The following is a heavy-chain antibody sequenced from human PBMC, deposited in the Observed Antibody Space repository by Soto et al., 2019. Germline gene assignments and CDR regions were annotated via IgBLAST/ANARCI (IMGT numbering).Heavy chain of an antibody. Sequence: QVQLVQSGADVKKTGASVKVSCKGSGYSFRSYDITWVRQAPGQGREWVGWVYPETGSTGNAQRFQGKIRMTSDTSRNTTYVELSELGVRDTAVYYCARVRVPAYWLGPWGQGTLVTVSS. CDR2: VYPETGST. CDR1: GYSFRSYD. V-gene: IGHV1-8*02. J-gene: IGHJ5*02. CDR3: ARVRVPAYWLGP.